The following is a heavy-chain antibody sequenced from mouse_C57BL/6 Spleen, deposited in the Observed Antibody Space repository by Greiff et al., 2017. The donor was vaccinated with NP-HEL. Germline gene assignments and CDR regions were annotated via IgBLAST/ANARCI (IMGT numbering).Heavy chain of an antibody. J-gene: IGHJ4*01. CDR1: GFTFSSYA. CDR3: ARGKTGYYAMDY. Sequence: EVKLMESGGGLVKPGGSLKLSCAASGFTFSSYAMSWVRQTPEKRLEWVATISDGGSYTYYPDNVKGRFTISRDNAKNNLYLQMSHLKSEDTAMYYCARGKTGYYAMDYWGQGTSVTVSS. CDR2: ISDGGSYT. V-gene: IGHV5-4*03.